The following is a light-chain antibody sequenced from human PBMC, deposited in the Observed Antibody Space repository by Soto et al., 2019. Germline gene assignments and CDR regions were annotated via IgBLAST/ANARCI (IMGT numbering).Light chain of an antibody. CDR1: QSVSSSY. CDR2: GAS. J-gene: IGKJ1*01. CDR3: QQYGSSPPT. Sequence: EIVLTQSPGTLSLSPGERATLSCRASQSVSSSYLAWYQQKPGQAPRLLIYGASSRATGIPDSFSGSGCGTDFTLAISRLEPEDVAVYYCQQYGSSPPTFGQGTKVEIK. V-gene: IGKV3-20*01.